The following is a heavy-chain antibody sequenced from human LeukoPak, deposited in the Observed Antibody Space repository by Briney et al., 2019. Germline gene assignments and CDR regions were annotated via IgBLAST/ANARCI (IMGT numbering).Heavy chain of an antibody. D-gene: IGHD5-24*01. J-gene: IGHJ3*02. CDR1: GFTFSNYA. CDR3: AKDPGVGDGYNSASDAFDI. V-gene: IGHV3-23*01. Sequence: GGSLRLSCAASGFTFSNYAMSWVRQAPGKGLEWVSAISGSGGSTYYADSVKGRFTISRDNSKNTLYLQMNSLRAEDTAIYYCAKDPGVGDGYNSASDAFDIWGQGTMVTVSS. CDR2: ISGSGGST.